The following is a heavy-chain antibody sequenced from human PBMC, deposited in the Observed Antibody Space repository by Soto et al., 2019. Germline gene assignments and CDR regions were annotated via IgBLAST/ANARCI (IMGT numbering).Heavy chain of an antibody. D-gene: IGHD1-7*01. V-gene: IGHV3-23*01. CDR2: ISGSGGST. Sequence: PGGSLRLSCAASGFTFSSYAMNWVRQAPGKGLEWVSVISGSGGSTYYADSVKGRFTISRDNSKNTLYLQMNSLRAEDTAVYYCAKGETGTYFAYWGRGTLVTVSS. J-gene: IGHJ4*02. CDR1: GFTFSSYA. CDR3: AKGETGTYFAY.